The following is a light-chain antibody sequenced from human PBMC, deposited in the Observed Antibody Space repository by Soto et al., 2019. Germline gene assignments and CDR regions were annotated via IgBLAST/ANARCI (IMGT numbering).Light chain of an antibody. CDR2: GAS. J-gene: IGKJ1*01. CDR1: QSVSSN. CDR3: KQYNNWPPWT. V-gene: IGKV3-15*01. Sequence: EIVMTHSPATLSVSPGERATLSCRASQSVSSNLAWYQQKPGQAPRLLIYGASTRATGIPARFSGSGSGTEFTLTISSLQSEDFAVYYCKQYNNWPPWTFGQGTKVEIK.